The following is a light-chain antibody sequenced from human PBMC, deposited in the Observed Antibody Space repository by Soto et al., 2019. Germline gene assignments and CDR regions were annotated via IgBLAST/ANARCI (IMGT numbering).Light chain of an antibody. CDR3: QQYGSSPRT. CDR2: GAS. Sequence: VLTQSPGTLSLSPGERATLSCRASQSISSSFLGWYQQKPGQAPRLLIYGASTRATGIPDRFSGSGSGTDFTLTISRLEAEDFAVYYCQQYGSSPRTFGQGTKVEVK. J-gene: IGKJ1*01. V-gene: IGKV3-20*01. CDR1: QSISSSF.